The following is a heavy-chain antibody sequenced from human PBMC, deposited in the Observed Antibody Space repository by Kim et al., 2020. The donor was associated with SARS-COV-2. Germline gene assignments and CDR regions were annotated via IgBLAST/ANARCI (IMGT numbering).Heavy chain of an antibody. D-gene: IGHD2-15*01. J-gene: IGHJ6*02. CDR3: ARDQGGVVVVAAYYYYYYGMDV. CDR2: IIPIFGTA. Sequence: SVKVSCKASGGTFSSYAISWVRQAPGQGLEWMGGIIPIFGTANYAQKFQGRVTITADESTSTAYMELSSLRSEDTAVYYCARDQGGVVVVAAYYYYYYGMDVWGQGTTVTVSS. V-gene: IGHV1-69*13. CDR1: GGTFSSYA.